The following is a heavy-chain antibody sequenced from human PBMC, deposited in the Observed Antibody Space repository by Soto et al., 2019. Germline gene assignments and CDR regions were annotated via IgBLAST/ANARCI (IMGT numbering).Heavy chain of an antibody. CDR2: ISYDGSNK. V-gene: IGHV3-30*18. J-gene: IGHJ4*02. CDR3: AKDTEYYDILTGYHDLENYFDY. D-gene: IGHD3-9*01. CDR1: GFTFSSYG. Sequence: GGSLRLSCAASGFTFSSYGMHRVRQAPGKGLEWVAVISYDGSNKYYADSVKGRFTISRDNSKNTLYLQMNSLRAEDTAVYYCAKDTEYYDILTGYHDLENYFDYWGQGTLVTVSS.